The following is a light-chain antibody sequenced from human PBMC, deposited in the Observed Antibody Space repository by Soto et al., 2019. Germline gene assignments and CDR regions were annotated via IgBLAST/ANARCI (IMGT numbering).Light chain of an antibody. CDR2: GAS. V-gene: IGKV1D-16*01. CDR3: QQLFIYPPT. J-gene: IGKJ3*01. Sequence: DIQMTQSPSSVSASVGDRVTITCRASQGISSWLAWYQQKPEKAPKLVIYGASTLQSGVPSRFGGSGSGTDFTLTVSSLQPEDFATYYCQQLFIYPPTFGPGTKVDIK. CDR1: QGISSW.